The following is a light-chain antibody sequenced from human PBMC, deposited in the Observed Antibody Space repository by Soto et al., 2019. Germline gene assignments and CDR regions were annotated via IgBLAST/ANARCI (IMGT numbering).Light chain of an antibody. V-gene: IGKV3-20*01. CDR2: GAS. Sequence: EIVLTQSPGTLSLSPGERATLSCRASQSVSSNLAWYQQKPGQAPRLLIYGASTRATGIPARFSGSGSGTDFTLTISRLEPEDFAVYYCQQYGTSLTWTFGQGTKVDIK. CDR1: QSVSSN. CDR3: QQYGTSLTWT. J-gene: IGKJ1*01.